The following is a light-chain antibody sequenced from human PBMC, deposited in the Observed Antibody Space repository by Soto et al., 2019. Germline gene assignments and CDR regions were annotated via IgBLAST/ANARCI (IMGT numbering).Light chain of an antibody. V-gene: IGKV3-20*01. CDR3: QQYNSYSKALT. Sequence: EIVLTQSPGTLSLSPGERATLSCRASQSVSSSYLAWYQQKPGQAPRLLIYGASSMATGIPDRFSGSGSGTDFTLTISSLQPDDFATYYCQQYNSYSKALTFGGGTKV. CDR2: GAS. J-gene: IGKJ4*01. CDR1: QSVSSSY.